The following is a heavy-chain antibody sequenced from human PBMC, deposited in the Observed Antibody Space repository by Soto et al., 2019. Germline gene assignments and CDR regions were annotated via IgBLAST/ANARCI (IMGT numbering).Heavy chain of an antibody. CDR3: ARGKAAASLDY. D-gene: IGHD6-13*01. CDR2: IWYDGSNK. Sequence: ESGGGVVQPGRSLRLSCAASGFTFSSYGMHWVRQAPGKGLEWVAVIWYDGSNKYYADSVKGRFTISRDNSKNTLYLQMNSLRAEDTAVYYCARGKAAASLDYWGQGTLVTVSS. J-gene: IGHJ4*02. V-gene: IGHV3-33*01. CDR1: GFTFSSYG.